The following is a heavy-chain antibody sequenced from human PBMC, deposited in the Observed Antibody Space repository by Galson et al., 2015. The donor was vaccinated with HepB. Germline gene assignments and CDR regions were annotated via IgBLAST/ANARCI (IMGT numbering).Heavy chain of an antibody. CDR2: INPNSGGT. V-gene: IGHV1-2*06. J-gene: IGHJ4*02. D-gene: IGHD2-15*01. Sequence: SVKVSCKASGYTFTGYYMHWVRQAPGQGLEWMGRINPNSGGTNYAQKFQGRVTMTRDTSISTAYMELSRLRSDDTAVYYCARGVVVVAAEYYFDYWGQGTLVTVSS. CDR3: ARGVVVVAAEYYFDY. CDR1: GYTFTGYY.